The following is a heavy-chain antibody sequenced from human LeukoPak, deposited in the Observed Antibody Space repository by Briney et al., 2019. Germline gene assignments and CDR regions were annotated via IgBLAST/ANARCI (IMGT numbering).Heavy chain of an antibody. CDR1: GGTFSSYA. V-gene: IGHV1-69*04. J-gene: IGHJ4*02. Sequence: SVKVSCKASGGTFSSYAISWVRQAPGQGLEWMGRIIPIFGIANYAQKFQGRVTITADKSTSTAYMELSSLRSEETAVYYCASSDGYNLSELDYWGQGTLVTVSS. CDR2: IIPIFGIA. CDR3: ASSDGYNLSELDY. D-gene: IGHD5-24*01.